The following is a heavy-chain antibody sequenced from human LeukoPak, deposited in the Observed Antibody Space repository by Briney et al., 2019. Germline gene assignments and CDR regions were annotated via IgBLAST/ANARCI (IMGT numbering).Heavy chain of an antibody. V-gene: IGHV6-1*01. Sequence: SQTLSLTCAISGDSVSSNSAAWNWIRQSPSRGLEWLGRTYYRSKWYNDYAVSVKSRITSNPDTSKNQFSLQLYSVTPEDTAVYYCAREATRQQLVLGGTFDYWGQGTLVTVSS. J-gene: IGHJ4*02. CDR1: GDSVSSNSAA. CDR2: TYYRSKWYN. D-gene: IGHD6-13*01. CDR3: AREATRQQLVLGGTFDY.